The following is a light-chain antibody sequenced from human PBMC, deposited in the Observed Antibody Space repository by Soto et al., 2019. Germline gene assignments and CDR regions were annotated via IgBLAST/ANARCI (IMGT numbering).Light chain of an antibody. CDR2: LGS. V-gene: IGKV2-28*01. CDR1: RTLLHTSGDNY. CDR3: MQAQQIPRT. J-gene: IGKJ1*01. Sequence: EIVMTQSPLSLSVTPGEPAYISSTPSRTLLHTSGDNYLDWYLQRPGQSPQLLIYLGSKRASGVSDRFSGSGSGTRFTLRISRVEAEDVGFYYCMQAQQIPRTFGKGTKVDIK.